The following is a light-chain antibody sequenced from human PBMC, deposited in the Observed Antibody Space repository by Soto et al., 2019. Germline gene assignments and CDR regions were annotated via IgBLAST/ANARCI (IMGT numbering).Light chain of an antibody. Sequence: IQLTQSPSSLSASVGDRVTVTCRASQSINIYLNWYQQKPGKAPTLPIYAASSLQSGVPSRFSGGGSRTDFTLPISSLQPEDFATYNCQQSYRSPYTFGQRTKLEI. J-gene: IGKJ2*01. CDR1: QSINIY. V-gene: IGKV1-39*01. CDR2: AAS. CDR3: QQSYRSPYT.